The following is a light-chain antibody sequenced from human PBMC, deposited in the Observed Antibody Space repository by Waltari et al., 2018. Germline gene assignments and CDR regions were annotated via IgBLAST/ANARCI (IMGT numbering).Light chain of an antibody. CDR3: SAWDASLDGWV. Sequence: QAGLTQPPSVSQGLRQTATNTCTGNSNNVGTQVVASLQQKQGHPPELVSDRSNIRPPGISERFSSSTSGNTASLSITGLQTEDEADYYCSAWDASLDGWVFGGGTRLTAL. V-gene: IGLV10-54*04. CDR2: RSN. CDR1: SNNVGTQV. J-gene: IGLJ3*02.